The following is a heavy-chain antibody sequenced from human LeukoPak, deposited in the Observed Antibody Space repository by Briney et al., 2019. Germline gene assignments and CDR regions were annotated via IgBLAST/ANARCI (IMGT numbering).Heavy chain of an antibody. Sequence: PSETLSLTCAVYGGSFSGYYWSWIRQPPGKGLEWIGEINHSGSTNYNPSFKSRVTISVDTSKNQFSLKLSSVTAADTAVYYCARASTHSDYWGQGTLVTVSS. V-gene: IGHV4-34*01. CDR2: INHSGST. CDR1: GGSFSGYY. D-gene: IGHD1-1*01. CDR3: ARASTHSDY. J-gene: IGHJ4*02.